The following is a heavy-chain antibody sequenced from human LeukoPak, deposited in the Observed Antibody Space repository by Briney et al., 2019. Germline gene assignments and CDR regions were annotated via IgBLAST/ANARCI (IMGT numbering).Heavy chain of an antibody. Sequence: SETLSLTCTVSGGSISSSYYYWGWIRQPPGKGLEWIGTIYYSGSTYYNPSLKSRVTISVDTSKNQFSLKLSSVTAPDTAVYYGARHEDRNWYFDHWGKGTRVTVSS. CDR1: GGSISSSYYY. CDR2: IYYSGST. CDR3: ARHEDRNWYFDH. J-gene: IGHJ4*02. D-gene: IGHD1-1*01. V-gene: IGHV4-39*01.